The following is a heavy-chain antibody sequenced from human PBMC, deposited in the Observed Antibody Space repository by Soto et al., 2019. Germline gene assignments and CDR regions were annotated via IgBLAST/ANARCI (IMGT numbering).Heavy chain of an antibody. D-gene: IGHD5-18*01. CDR2: IIPIFGTA. CDR1: GGTFSSYA. CDR3: AREGRRLPGDTALDYYYYGMDV. V-gene: IGHV1-69*01. Sequence: QVQLVQSGAEVKKPGSSVKVSCKASGGTFSSYAISWVRQAPGQGLEWMGGIIPIFGTANYAQKFQGRVTITADESTSTAYMELSSLRSEDTAVYYCAREGRRLPGDTALDYYYYGMDVWGQGTTVTVSS. J-gene: IGHJ6*02.